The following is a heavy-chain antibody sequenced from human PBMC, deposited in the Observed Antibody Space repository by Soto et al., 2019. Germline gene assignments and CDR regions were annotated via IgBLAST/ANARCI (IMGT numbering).Heavy chain of an antibody. CDR1: GFTFSSYA. V-gene: IGHV3-23*01. Sequence: GGSLRLSCAASGFTFSSYAMSWVRQAPGKGLEWVSAISGSGGSTYYADSVKGRFTISRDNSKNTPYLQMNSLRAEDTAVYYCATRGDFWSGYSDFDYWGQGTLVTVSS. J-gene: IGHJ4*02. CDR3: ATRGDFWSGYSDFDY. D-gene: IGHD3-3*01. CDR2: ISGSGGST.